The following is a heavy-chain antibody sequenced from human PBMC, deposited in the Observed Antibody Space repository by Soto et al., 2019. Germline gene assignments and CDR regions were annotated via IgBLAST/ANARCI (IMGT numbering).Heavy chain of an antibody. CDR3: ARGSRQTRLDY. CDR1: GGSFSGYY. CDR2: INHSGST. D-gene: IGHD6-25*01. V-gene: IGHV4-34*01. J-gene: IGHJ4*02. Sequence: SETLSLTCAVYGGSFSGYYWSWIRQPPGKGLEWIGEINHSGSTNYNPSLKSRVTISVDTSKNQFSLKLSSVTAADTAVYYCARGSRQTRLDYWGQGTLVTVSS.